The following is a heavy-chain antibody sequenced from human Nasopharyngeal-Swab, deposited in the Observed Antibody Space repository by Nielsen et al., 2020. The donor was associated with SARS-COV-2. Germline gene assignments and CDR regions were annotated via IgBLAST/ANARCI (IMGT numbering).Heavy chain of an antibody. D-gene: IGHD6-13*01. CDR1: GFTFSDYY. J-gene: IGHJ4*02. CDR3: ARDGKVGSSYDY. CDR2: ISSSGSTI. Sequence: GESLKISCAASGFTFSDYYMSWIRQAPGKGLEWVSYISSSGSTIHYADSVKGRFTISRDNAKNSLYLQMNSLRAEDTAVYYCARDGKVGSSYDYWGQGTLVTASS. V-gene: IGHV3-11*01.